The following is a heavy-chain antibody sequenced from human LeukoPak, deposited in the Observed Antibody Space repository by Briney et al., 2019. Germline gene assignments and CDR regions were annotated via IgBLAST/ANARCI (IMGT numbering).Heavy chain of an antibody. V-gene: IGHV1-18*01. Sequence: ASVKVSCKASGYIFSNYGITWVRQAPGQGLEWMEWISANNGNTNYEQKFQGRVTMTTDTSTSTAYMELGSLRSDDTAVYYCARLRSGRIVGTNYRQPPYYMDVWGNGTTVTISS. J-gene: IGHJ6*03. CDR3: ARLRSGRIVGTNYRQPPYYMDV. D-gene: IGHD1-26*01. CDR1: GYIFSNYG. CDR2: ISANNGNT.